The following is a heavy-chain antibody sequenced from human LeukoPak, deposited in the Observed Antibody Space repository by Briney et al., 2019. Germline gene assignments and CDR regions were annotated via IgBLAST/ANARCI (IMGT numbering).Heavy chain of an antibody. CDR3: ARGPNTFYWFDP. D-gene: IGHD2/OR15-2a*01. Sequence: ASVKVSCKASGYTFTGSYIHWVRQAPGQGLEWMGWINPISGGTNYAQNFQGRVTMTRDTSITTTYMELSRLTSDDTAVYYCARGPNTFYWFDPWGQGTLVTVSS. CDR2: INPISGGT. J-gene: IGHJ5*02. CDR1: GYTFTGSY. V-gene: IGHV1-2*02.